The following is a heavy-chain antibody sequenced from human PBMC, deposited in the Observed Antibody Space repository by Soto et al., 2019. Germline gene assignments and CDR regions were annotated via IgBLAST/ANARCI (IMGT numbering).Heavy chain of an antibody. Sequence: PSETLSLTCAVSGGSISSSNWWSWVRQPPGKGLEWIGEIYHSGSTNYNPSLKSRVTISVDKSKNAIFLQMTSLRVDDTAVYFCARGDRGGFDLWGQGTMVTVSS. CDR1: GGSISSSNW. CDR3: ARGDRGGFDL. V-gene: IGHV4-4*02. D-gene: IGHD3-10*01. J-gene: IGHJ3*01. CDR2: IYHSGST.